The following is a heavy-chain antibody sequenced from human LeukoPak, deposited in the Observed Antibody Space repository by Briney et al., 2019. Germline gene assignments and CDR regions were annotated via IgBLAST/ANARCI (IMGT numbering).Heavy chain of an antibody. J-gene: IGHJ4*02. CDR1: GFTFSSYA. V-gene: IGHV3-23*01. D-gene: IGHD6-13*01. CDR3: ARDPQYSSSWYDRFDY. CDR2: ISGSGGST. Sequence: PGGSLRLSCAASGFTFSSYAMSWVRQAPGKGLEWVSAISGSGGSTYYADSVKGRFTISRDNSKNTLYLQMNSLRAEDTAVYYCARDPQYSSSWYDRFDYWGQGTLVTVSS.